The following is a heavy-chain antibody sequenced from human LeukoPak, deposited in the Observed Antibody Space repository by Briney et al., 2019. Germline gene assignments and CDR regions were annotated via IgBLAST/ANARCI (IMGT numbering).Heavy chain of an antibody. CDR1: GYTFTSYY. D-gene: IGHD2-15*01. CDR3: ARAPGYCSGGSCYSGAFDI. V-gene: IGHV1-46*01. Sequence: GASVKVSCKASGYTFTSYYMHWVRQAPGQGLEWMGLINSSGGSTTYAQMFQARVTMTRDTSTSTVYMELSSLRSEDTAVYYCARAPGYCSGGSCYSGAFDIWGQGAIITVSS. CDR2: INSSGGST. J-gene: IGHJ3*02.